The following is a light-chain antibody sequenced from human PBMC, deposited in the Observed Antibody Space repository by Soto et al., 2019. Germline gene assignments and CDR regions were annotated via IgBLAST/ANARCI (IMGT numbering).Light chain of an antibody. V-gene: IGLV2-14*01. CDR3: RSYTITRNHVI. CDR2: DVS. Sequence: QSALTQPASVSGSTGKSITISCTATASDVGDYNYVSWFQRYPGKAPKLMIYDVSNRPSGVSNRFSGSKSGNTASLTISGLQAEDEADYYCRSYTITRNHVICGGVTKVTVL. J-gene: IGLJ2*01. CDR1: ASDVGDYNY.